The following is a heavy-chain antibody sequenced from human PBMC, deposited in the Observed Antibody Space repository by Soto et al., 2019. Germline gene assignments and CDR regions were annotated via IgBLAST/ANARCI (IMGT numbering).Heavy chain of an antibody. CDR1: GDSVSCASYY. J-gene: IGHJ4*02. Sequence: SETLSLTCTVSGDSVSCASYYWSWIRHPPGKGLEWIGYIHHTGSTTYSPSLKSRVTMSVDTSKKQFSLELNSVTAADTAIYYCARGVGNSRGTFFDYWGQGALVTVSS. CDR2: IHHTGST. D-gene: IGHD3-22*01. CDR3: ARGVGNSRGTFFDY. V-gene: IGHV4-61*01.